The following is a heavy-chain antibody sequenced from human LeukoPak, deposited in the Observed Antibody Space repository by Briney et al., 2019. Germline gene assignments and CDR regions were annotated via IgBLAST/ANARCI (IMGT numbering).Heavy chain of an antibody. Sequence: SETLSLTCTVSGGSISSGDYYWSWIRQPPGKGLEWIGYIYYSGSTYYNPSLKSRVTISVDTSKNQFSLKLSSVTAADTAVYYCARSNGWAAALDYWGQGTLVTVSS. V-gene: IGHV4-30-4*01. CDR2: IYYSGST. CDR3: ARSNGWAAALDY. D-gene: IGHD6-13*01. CDR1: GGSISSGDYY. J-gene: IGHJ4*02.